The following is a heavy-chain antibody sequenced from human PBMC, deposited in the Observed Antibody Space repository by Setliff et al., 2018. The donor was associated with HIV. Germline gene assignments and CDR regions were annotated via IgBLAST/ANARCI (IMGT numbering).Heavy chain of an antibody. CDR2: ISGSAGST. Sequence: GGSLRLSCAASGFTFSSFAMTWVRQAPGKGLEWVSSISGSAGSTYYADSVKGRFTISRDNSKNTLYLQMNSLRAEDTAVYYCAISTRPYWGQGTLVTVSS. CDR1: GFTFSSFA. CDR3: AISTRPY. J-gene: IGHJ4*02. D-gene: IGHD6-6*01. V-gene: IGHV3-23*01.